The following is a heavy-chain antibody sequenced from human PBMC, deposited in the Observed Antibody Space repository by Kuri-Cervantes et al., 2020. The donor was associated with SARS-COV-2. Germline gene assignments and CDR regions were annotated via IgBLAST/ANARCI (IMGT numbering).Heavy chain of an antibody. CDR3: ARGEHYGDFDY. CDR1: GYTFTSYY. D-gene: IGHD4-17*01. J-gene: IGHJ4*02. V-gene: IGHV1-18*04. CDR2: ISAYNGNT. Sequence: ASVKVSCKASGYTFTSYYMHWVRQAPGQGLEWMGWISAYNGNTNYAQKLQGRVTMTTDTSTSTAYMELRSLRSDDTAVYYCARGEHYGDFDYWGQGTLVTVSS.